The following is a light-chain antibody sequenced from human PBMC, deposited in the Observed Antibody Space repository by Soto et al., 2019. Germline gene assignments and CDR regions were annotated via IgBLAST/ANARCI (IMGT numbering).Light chain of an antibody. J-gene: IGKJ1*01. V-gene: IGKV1-5*01. Sequence: DIQMTQSPSTLSGSVGDRVTITCRASQTISSWLAWYQQKPGKAPKLLIYDVSSLESGVPSRFSGSGSGTEFTLTISSLQPDDFATYYCQQYNSQWTFGQGTKVDIK. CDR2: DVS. CDR3: QQYNSQWT. CDR1: QTISSW.